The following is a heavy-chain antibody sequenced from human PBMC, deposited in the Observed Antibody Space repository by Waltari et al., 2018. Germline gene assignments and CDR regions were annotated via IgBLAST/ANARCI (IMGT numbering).Heavy chain of an antibody. Sequence: EVQLAESGGDLVQPGGSLRLSCVASGFTFSHFEMNWVRQAPGKGLEWVSYISGSGSTIYFADSVKGRFTISRDNAKNSLYLQMNSLRAEDTAVYYCARSGGEWLSPYYYYYGMDVWGQGTTVTVSS. CDR1: GFTFSHFE. V-gene: IGHV3-48*03. D-gene: IGHD3-3*01. J-gene: IGHJ6*02. CDR2: ISGSGSTI. CDR3: ARSGGEWLSPYYYYYGMDV.